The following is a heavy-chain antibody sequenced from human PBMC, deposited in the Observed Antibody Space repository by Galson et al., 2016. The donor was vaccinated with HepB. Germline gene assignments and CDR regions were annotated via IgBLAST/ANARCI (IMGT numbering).Heavy chain of an antibody. J-gene: IGHJ4*02. D-gene: IGHD5-18*01. CDR3: ARGSPTWIQLWLGITFDY. CDR2: INSSGGIT. V-gene: IGHV1-46*01. CDR1: GYTFSNNY. Sequence: SVKVSCKASGYTFSNNYIHWVRQAPGQGLEWMGIINSSGGITSYAQKFQGRVTMTRDASTSTVYMELSSLRSEDTDVYDCARGSPTWIQLWLGITFDYWGQGTLVT.